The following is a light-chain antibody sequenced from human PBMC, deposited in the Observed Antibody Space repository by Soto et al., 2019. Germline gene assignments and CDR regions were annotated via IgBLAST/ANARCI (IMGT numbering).Light chain of an antibody. CDR2: DAS. CDR1: QSVRTY. V-gene: IGKV3-11*01. Sequence: EIVLTQPPVTLSLSPGERDTLSCRASQSVRTYLAWYQVKPGQAPRLLIYDASRRASGVPARFSGSGSGTDFTLTISSLEPEDFALYYCQRRNPWPPISFGQGTRLEIK. CDR3: QRRNPWPPIS. J-gene: IGKJ5*01.